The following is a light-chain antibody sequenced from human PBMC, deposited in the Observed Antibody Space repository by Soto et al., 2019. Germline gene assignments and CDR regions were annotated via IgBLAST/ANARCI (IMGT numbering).Light chain of an antibody. Sequence: ETVLTQSPGTLSLSPGERATLSCRASQTVSSTYLAWYQQKPGQAPRLLIYGASSRATGIPDRFSGTVSGTDFTLTISRLEPEDFAVYYCQQYNNWPSITFGQGTRLEIK. J-gene: IGKJ5*01. CDR2: GAS. CDR1: QTVSSTY. V-gene: IGKV3-20*01. CDR3: QQYNNWPSIT.